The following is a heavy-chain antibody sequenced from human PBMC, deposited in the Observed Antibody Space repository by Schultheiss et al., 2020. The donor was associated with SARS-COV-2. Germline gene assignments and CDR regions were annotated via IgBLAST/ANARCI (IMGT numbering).Heavy chain of an antibody. CDR1: GYTFTSYD. CDR3: ARGTPDDY. Sequence: ASVKVSCKASGYTFTSYDINWVRQATGQGLEWMGWMNPNSGGTNYAQKFQGRVTMTRDTSISTAYMELSRLRSDDTAVYYCARGTPDDYWGQGTLVTVSS. J-gene: IGHJ4*02. V-gene: IGHV1-2*02. CDR2: MNPNSGGT.